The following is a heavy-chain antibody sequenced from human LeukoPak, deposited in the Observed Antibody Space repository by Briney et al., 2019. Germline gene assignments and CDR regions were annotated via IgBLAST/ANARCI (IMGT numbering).Heavy chain of an antibody. D-gene: IGHD2-21*02. CDR3: ARGPYCGGDCYQYYFDY. Sequence: GGSLRLSCAAPGFTFSSHSMNWVREAPGKGLEWVSSISSGGRYINYADSVRGRFTISRDNAKNSLYLQMNSLRAEDTAVYYCARGPYCGGDCYQYYFDYWGQGTLVIVSS. J-gene: IGHJ4*02. V-gene: IGHV3-21*01. CDR1: GFTFSSHS. CDR2: ISSGGRYI.